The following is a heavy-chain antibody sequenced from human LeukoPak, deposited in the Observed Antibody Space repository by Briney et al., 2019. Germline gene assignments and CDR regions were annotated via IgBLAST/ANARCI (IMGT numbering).Heavy chain of an antibody. CDR2: ISYDGSKK. V-gene: IGHV3-30*18. D-gene: IGHD2-2*01. J-gene: IGHJ4*02. CDR3: AKSNREDIVVVPAALRDYYFDY. Sequence: PGGSLRLSCAASGFTFSSYGMHWVRQAPGKGLEWVAVISYDGSKKYYADSVKGRFTISRDNSKNTLYLQMNSLRAEDTAVYYCAKSNREDIVVVPAALRDYYFDYWGQGTLVTVSS. CDR1: GFTFSSYG.